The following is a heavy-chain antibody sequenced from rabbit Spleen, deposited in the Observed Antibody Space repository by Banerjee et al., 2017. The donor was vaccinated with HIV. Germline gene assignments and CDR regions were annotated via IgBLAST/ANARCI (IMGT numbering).Heavy chain of an antibody. V-gene: IGHV1S40*01. Sequence: QSLEESGGDLVKPGASLTLTCTASGVSFSSNSYMCWVRQAPGKGLEWIACIYAGGSGTTYYASWVNGRFTISKTSSTTVTLQMTSLTAADTATYFCARLGHADYPYAYGLKLWGPGTLVTV. CDR3: ARLGHADYPYAYGLKL. D-gene: IGHD6-1*01. CDR2: IYAGGSGTT. CDR1: GVSFSSNSY. J-gene: IGHJ4*01.